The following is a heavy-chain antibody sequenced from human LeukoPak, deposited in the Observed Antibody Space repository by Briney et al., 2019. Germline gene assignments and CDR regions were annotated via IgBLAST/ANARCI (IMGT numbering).Heavy chain of an antibody. D-gene: IGHD4-17*01. CDR2: ISYDGSNK. V-gene: IGHV3-30*18. J-gene: IGHJ5*02. CDR1: GFTFSSYG. CDR3: AKDDQHYGDYPGWFDP. Sequence: GRFLRLSCAASGFTFSSYGMHWVRQAPGKGLEWVAVISYDGSNKYYADSVKGRFTISRDNSKNTLYLQMNSLRAEDTAVYYCAKDDQHYGDYPGWFDPWGQGTLVTVSS.